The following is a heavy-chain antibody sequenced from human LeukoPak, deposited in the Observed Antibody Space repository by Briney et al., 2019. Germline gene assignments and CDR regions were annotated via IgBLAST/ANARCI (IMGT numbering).Heavy chain of an antibody. J-gene: IGHJ5*02. V-gene: IGHV4-34*01. CDR1: GGSFSGYY. CDR3: AQSLPRYCSGGSCYPRGFDP. Sequence: PSETLSLTCAVYGGSFSGYYWTWIRQPPGERLEWIGEITHSGDTNYNPSLKSRVTISVDTSKNQFSLKLSSVTAADTAVYYCAQSLPRYCSGGSCYPRGFDPWGQGTLVTVSS. D-gene: IGHD2-15*01. CDR2: ITHSGDT.